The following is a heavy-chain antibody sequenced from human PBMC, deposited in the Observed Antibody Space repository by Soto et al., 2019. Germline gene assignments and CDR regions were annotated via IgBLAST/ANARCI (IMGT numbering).Heavy chain of an antibody. CDR1: GLTFSSSW. J-gene: IGHJ4*02. V-gene: IGHV3-7*04. D-gene: IGHD1-20*01. CDR3: ARDVGYNRPDY. CDR2: IKQDGSQA. Sequence: EVQLVESGGGLVQPGGSLRLSCAASGLTFSSSWMSWVRQAPGKGLEWVANIKQDGSQAYYLDSVKGRFTISRDNAKNSLFLQMNSLRAEDTAVYYCARDVGYNRPDYWGLGTLVTVSS.